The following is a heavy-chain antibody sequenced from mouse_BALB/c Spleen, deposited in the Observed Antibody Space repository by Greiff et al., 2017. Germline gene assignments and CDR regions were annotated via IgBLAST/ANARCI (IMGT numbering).Heavy chain of an antibody. CDR3: NMDGFAY. V-gene: IGHV14-4*02. J-gene: IGHJ3*01. CDR2: IDPENGDT. Sequence: EVQLQESGAELVRSGASVKLSCTASGFNIKDYYMHWVKQRPEQGLEWIGWIDPENGDTEYAPKFQGKATMTADTSSNTAYLQLSILTSEDTAVYYCNMDGFAYWGQGTLVTVSA. CDR1: GFNIKDYY.